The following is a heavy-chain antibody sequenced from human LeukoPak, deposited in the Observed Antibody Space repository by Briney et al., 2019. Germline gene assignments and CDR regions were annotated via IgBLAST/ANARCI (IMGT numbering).Heavy chain of an antibody. Sequence: QPGGSLRLSCAASGFTFSNYWMSWVRQAPGKGLEWVANIKFDGSDKFYVDSVKGRFTISRDNAKNLLYLQMNSLRAEDTALYHCAREASGKYSSSFDAFDIWGQGTMVTVSS. CDR3: AREASGKYSSSFDAFDI. CDR1: GFTFSNYW. J-gene: IGHJ3*02. D-gene: IGHD6-13*01. CDR2: IKFDGSDK. V-gene: IGHV3-7*03.